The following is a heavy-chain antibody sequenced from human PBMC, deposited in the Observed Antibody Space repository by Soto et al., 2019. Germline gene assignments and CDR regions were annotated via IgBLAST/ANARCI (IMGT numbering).Heavy chain of an antibody. Sequence: GASVKVSCKASGYTFTSYGISWVRQAPGQGLEWMGWISAYNGNTNYAQKLQGRVTMTTDTSTSTAYIELRSLRSDDTAVYYCARHIVVVPAARSWYYYGMDVWGQGTTVTSP. CDR1: GYTFTSYG. D-gene: IGHD2-2*01. V-gene: IGHV1-18*01. J-gene: IGHJ6*02. CDR2: ISAYNGNT. CDR3: ARHIVVVPAARSWYYYGMDV.